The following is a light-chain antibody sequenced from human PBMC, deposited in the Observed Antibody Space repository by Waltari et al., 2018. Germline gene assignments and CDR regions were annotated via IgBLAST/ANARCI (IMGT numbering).Light chain of an antibody. CDR1: QSFGSK. J-gene: IGKJ1*01. CDR2: DAY. Sequence: EIEMTQSPATLSVSPGERATLSCRASQSFGSKLAWYQQKPGQAPRLLIYDAYTRATGIPARFSGSGSGTEFTLTISSLQSDDFAVYHCLQYSHWPPWTFGQGTKVEIK. V-gene: IGKV3-15*01. CDR3: LQYSHWPPWT.